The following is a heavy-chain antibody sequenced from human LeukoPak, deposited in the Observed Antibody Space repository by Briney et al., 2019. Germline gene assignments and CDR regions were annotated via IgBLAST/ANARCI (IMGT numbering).Heavy chain of an antibody. D-gene: IGHD3-22*01. J-gene: IGHJ3*02. Sequence: GASVKVSCKASGYIFTSYYMYWVRQAPGQRLEWMGIINPSGGSIRYAQKFQGRVTMTRDTSTSTVYMELSSLRSEDTAVYYCARGRNYYDSSGYYYEGDAFDIWGQGTMVTVSS. V-gene: IGHV1-46*01. CDR3: ARGRNYYDSSGYYYEGDAFDI. CDR1: GYIFTSYY. CDR2: INPSGGSI.